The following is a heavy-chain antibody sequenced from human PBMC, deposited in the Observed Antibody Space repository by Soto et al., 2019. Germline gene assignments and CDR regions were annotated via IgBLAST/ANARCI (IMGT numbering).Heavy chain of an antibody. CDR2: IWYDGSNK. CDR3: ARDLVTYWNDPITMTRGGMDV. J-gene: IGHJ6*02. Sequence: QVQLVESGGGVVQPGRSLRLSCAASGFTFSSYGMHWVRQAPGKGLEWVAVIWYDGSNKYYADSVKGRFTISRDNSKNTLYLKMNSLRAEDTAVYYCARDLVTYWNDPITMTRGGMDVWGQGITVTVSS. D-gene: IGHD1-1*01. V-gene: IGHV3-33*01. CDR1: GFTFSSYG.